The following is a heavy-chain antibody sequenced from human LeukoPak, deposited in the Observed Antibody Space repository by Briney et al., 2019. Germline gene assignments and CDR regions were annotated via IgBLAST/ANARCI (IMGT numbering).Heavy chain of an antibody. Sequence: GASVKVSCKASGYTFTGYYMHWVRQAPGQGLEWMGWINPNSGGANYAQKFQGRVTMTRDTSISTAYMELSRLRSDDTAVYYCARDKYYYYYAMDVWGQGTTVTVSS. CDR1: GYTFTGYY. J-gene: IGHJ6*02. CDR2: INPNSGGA. CDR3: ARDKYYYYYAMDV. V-gene: IGHV1-2*02.